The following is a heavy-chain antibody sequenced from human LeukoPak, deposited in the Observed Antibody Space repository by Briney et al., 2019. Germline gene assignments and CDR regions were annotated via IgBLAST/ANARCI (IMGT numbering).Heavy chain of an antibody. D-gene: IGHD3-22*01. CDR1: GDSISSYY. Sequence: PSETLSLTCTVSGDSISSYYWSWIRQPAVKGLEWIGRIYISGSTNYNPSLKSRVTISVDKSKNQFSLNLRSVTAADTAVYYCARGGVDSSGYYYLFDYWGQGSLVTVSS. J-gene: IGHJ4*02. V-gene: IGHV4-4*07. CDR2: IYISGST. CDR3: ARGGVDSSGYYYLFDY.